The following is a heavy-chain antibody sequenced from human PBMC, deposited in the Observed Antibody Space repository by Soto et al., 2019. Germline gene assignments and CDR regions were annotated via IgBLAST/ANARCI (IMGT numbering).Heavy chain of an antibody. Sequence: QLQLQETGPGLVKPSETLSLTCTVSGASIKSRNYFWGWIRQPPGKGLEFVGSIHSSGGTYYNPSIKSRVTVSVDLSHSHFSLSLKSLTATDTAVYYCGRLAEAATGHTDFDFWGQGTLVTVSS. CDR3: GRLAEAATGHTDFDF. J-gene: IGHJ4*02. D-gene: IGHD2-15*01. CDR2: IHSSGGT. V-gene: IGHV4-39*02. CDR1: GASIKSRNYF.